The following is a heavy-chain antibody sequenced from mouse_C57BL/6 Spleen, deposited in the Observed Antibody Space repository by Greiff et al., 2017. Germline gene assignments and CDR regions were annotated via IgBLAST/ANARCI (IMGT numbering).Heavy chain of an antibody. J-gene: IGHJ3*01. CDR1: GYTFTSYT. CDR2: INPSSGYT. Sequence: QVQLKESGAELARPGASVKMSCKASGYTFTSYTMHWVKQRPGQGLEWIGYINPSSGYTKYNQKFKDKATLTADKSSSTAYMQLSSLTSEDSAVYYCARSGSSGYVDAYWGQGTLVTVSA. CDR3: ARSGSSGYVDAY. D-gene: IGHD3-2*02. V-gene: IGHV1-4*01.